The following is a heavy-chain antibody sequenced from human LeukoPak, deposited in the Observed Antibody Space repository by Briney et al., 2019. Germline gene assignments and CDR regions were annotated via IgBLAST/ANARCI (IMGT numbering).Heavy chain of an antibody. CDR3: ASVHRYSDYPFED. Sequence: GGSLRLSCAASGFTFNNYCMHWVRQAPGKGPVWVSHINGDGSSTSYADSVKGRFTISRDNAKNTLYLQMSSLRAEDTAVYYCASVHRYSDYPFEDWGQGTLVTVSS. CDR2: INGDGSST. D-gene: IGHD4-11*01. V-gene: IGHV3-74*01. J-gene: IGHJ4*02. CDR1: GFTFNNYC.